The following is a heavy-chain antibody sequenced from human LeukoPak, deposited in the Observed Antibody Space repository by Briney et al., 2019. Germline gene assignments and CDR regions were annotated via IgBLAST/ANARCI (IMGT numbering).Heavy chain of an antibody. V-gene: IGHV3-7*03. J-gene: IGHJ4*02. Sequence: PGGSLRLSCVASGFTFGKYWMSWVRQAPGKGLEWVASIKLDGSEKNYVDSVKGRFTISRDNTKNSLYLQMNSLRAEDTAVYYCAKISAVAGTYFDYWGQGTLVTVSS. CDR2: IKLDGSEK. D-gene: IGHD6-19*01. CDR1: GFTFGKYW. CDR3: AKISAVAGTYFDY.